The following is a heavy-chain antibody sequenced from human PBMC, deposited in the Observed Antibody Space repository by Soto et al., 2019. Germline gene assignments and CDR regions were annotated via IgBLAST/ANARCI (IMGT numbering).Heavy chain of an antibody. V-gene: IGHV1-69*02. J-gene: IGHJ3*02. Sequence: SVKVSCKASGGTFSSYTISWVRQAPGQGLEWMGRIIPILGIANYAQKFQGRVAITADKSTSTAYMELSSLRSEDTAVYYCARPSGYDDDAFDIWGQGTMVTVSS. CDR3: ARPSGYDDDAFDI. CDR1: GGTFSSYT. D-gene: IGHD5-12*01. CDR2: IIPILGIA.